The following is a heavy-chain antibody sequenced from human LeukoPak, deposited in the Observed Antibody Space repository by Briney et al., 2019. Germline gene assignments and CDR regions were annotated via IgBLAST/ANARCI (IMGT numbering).Heavy chain of an antibody. D-gene: IGHD3-9*01. CDR1: GFTFSSYA. CDR3: AKGDYDILTGYYTGEVGLDY. CDR2: ISGSGGST. J-gene: IGHJ4*02. Sequence: GGSLRLSCAASGFTFSSYAMRWVRQAPGKGLEWVSAISGSGGSTYYADSVKGRFTISRDNSKNTLYLQMNSLRAEDTAVYYCAKGDYDILTGYYTGEVGLDYWGQGTLVTVSS. V-gene: IGHV3-23*01.